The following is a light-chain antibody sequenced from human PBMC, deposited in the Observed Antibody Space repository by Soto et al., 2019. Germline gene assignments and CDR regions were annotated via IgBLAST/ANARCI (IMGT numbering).Light chain of an antibody. V-gene: IGKV3-20*01. CDR3: QHYGTSAL. CDR1: QSVXXSY. Sequence: EIVLTQSPGTLSLSPGERATLSCRASQSVXXSYLAWYQQKPGQAPRLLIYASSRAXGIPDRFSGSGSGTXXXXXXXXXXXEXFAVYYCQHYGTSALFGPGTKVDIK. J-gene: IGKJ3*01. CDR2: AS.